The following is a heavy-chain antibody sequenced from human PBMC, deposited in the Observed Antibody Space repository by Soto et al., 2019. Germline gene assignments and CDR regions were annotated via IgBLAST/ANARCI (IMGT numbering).Heavy chain of an antibody. D-gene: IGHD1-26*01. CDR2: MSYDGSNE. CDR1: GFTFSHYA. V-gene: IGHV3-30*18. Sequence: QVQLVESGGGVVQPGRSLRLSCAASGFTFSHYAMHWVRQAPGKGLEWVALMSYDGSNEYYADSVKGRFTISRDNSKNTLYLQMNSLRAEDTAVDYCAKDGSHNVDYWGQGTLVTVSS. CDR3: AKDGSHNVDY. J-gene: IGHJ4*02.